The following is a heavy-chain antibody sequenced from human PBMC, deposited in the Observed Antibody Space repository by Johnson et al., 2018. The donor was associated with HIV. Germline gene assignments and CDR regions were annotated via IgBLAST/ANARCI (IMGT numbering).Heavy chain of an antibody. CDR1: GFTFSSYG. V-gene: IGHV3-NL1*01. CDR2: IYSGGST. Sequence: QVQLVESGGGVVQPGGSLRLSCAASGFTFSSYGMHWVRQAPGKGLEWVSVIYSGGSTYYADSVKGRFTISRDNSKNTLYLQMNSLRAEDTAVYYCMLRTHAEKAFDIWGQGKMVTVSS. D-gene: IGHD2-8*01. J-gene: IGHJ3*02. CDR3: MLRTHAEKAFDI.